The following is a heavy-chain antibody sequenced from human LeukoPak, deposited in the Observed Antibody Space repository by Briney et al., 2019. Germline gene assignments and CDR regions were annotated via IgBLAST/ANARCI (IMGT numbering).Heavy chain of an antibody. V-gene: IGHV3-74*01. D-gene: IGHD2-2*01. CDR3: VRYIVVPTAIYAFDI. CDR2: INSDGSST. Sequence: GGSLRLSRAASGFTFSSYWMHWVRQAPGKGLVWVSRINSDGSSTSYADSVRGRFTISRDNAKNTLYLQMNSLRAEDTAVYYCVRYIVVPTAIYAFDIWGQGTMVTVSS. J-gene: IGHJ3*02. CDR1: GFTFSSYW.